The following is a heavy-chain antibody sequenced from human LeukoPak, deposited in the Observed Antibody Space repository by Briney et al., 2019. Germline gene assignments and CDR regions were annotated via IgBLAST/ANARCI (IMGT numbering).Heavy chain of an antibody. J-gene: IGHJ4*02. CDR3: ARDSSGWYRYYFDY. D-gene: IGHD6-19*01. CDR2: IIPIFGTA. CDR1: GGTFSSYA. Sequence: SVKVSCKASGGTFSSYAISWVRQAPGQGLEWMGRIIPIFGTANYAQKFQGRVTITTDESTSTAYMELRSLRSEDTAVYYCARDSSGWYRYYFDYWGQGTLVTVSS. V-gene: IGHV1-69*05.